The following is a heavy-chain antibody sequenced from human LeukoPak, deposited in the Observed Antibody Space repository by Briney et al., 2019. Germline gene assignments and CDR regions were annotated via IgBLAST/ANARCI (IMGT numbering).Heavy chain of an antibody. J-gene: IGHJ4*02. D-gene: IGHD5-18*01. Sequence: ASVKVSCKASGYTFTSYDINWVRQATGQGLEWMGWMNPNSGNTGYAQKFQGRVTITRNTSISTAYMELSSLRSEDTAVYYCARVENSYGPRFDFWGQGTLVTVSS. CDR1: GYTFTSYD. V-gene: IGHV1-8*03. CDR2: MNPNSGNT. CDR3: ARVENSYGPRFDF.